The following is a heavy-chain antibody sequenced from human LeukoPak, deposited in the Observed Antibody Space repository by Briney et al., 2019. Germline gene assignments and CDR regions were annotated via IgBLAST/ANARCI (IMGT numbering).Heavy chain of an antibody. D-gene: IGHD6-25*01. V-gene: IGHV4-61*01. CDR3: ARVGAAGRYYGMDV. CDR2: IHYSASI. CDR1: GGSMSNYYISNYY. Sequence: SETLSLTCTVSGGSMSNYYISNYYWSWIRQPPGKGLEWIGYIHYSASINYNPSLKSGVTISVDTSKNQLSLKLTSVTAADTAVYYCARVGAAGRYYGMDVWGKGTTVTVFS. J-gene: IGHJ6*04.